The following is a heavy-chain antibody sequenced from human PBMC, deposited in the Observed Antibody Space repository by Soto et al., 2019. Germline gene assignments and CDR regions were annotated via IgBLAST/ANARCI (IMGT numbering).Heavy chain of an antibody. V-gene: IGHV1-2*02. J-gene: IGHJ5*02. CDR2: INPNSGGT. CDR3: ARDTRRKAAGNWFDP. Sequence: ASVKVSCKASGYTFTGYYMHWVRQAPGQGLEWMGWINPNSGGTNYAQKFQGRVTMTRDTSISTAYMELSRLRSDDTAVYYCARDTRRKAAGNWFDPWGQGTLVTVSS. CDR1: GYTFTGYY. D-gene: IGHD6-13*01.